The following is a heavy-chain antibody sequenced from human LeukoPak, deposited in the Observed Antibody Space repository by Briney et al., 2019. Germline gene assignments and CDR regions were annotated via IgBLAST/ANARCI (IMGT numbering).Heavy chain of an antibody. Sequence: ASVKVSCKASGYTFTGYYMHWVRQAPGQGLEWMGWINPNSGGTNYAQKFQGRVTMTRDTSISTAYMELSRLRSDDTAVYYCARAGSGYSYGCYFDYWGQGPLVTVSS. CDR1: GYTFTGYY. D-gene: IGHD5-18*01. CDR2: INPNSGGT. V-gene: IGHV1-2*02. J-gene: IGHJ4*02. CDR3: ARAGSGYSYGCYFDY.